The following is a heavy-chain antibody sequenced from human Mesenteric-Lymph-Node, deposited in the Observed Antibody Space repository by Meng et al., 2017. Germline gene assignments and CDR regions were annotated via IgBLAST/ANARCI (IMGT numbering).Heavy chain of an antibody. J-gene: IGHJ4*02. CDR1: GFTFSSYE. CDR2: IKEDGTEK. D-gene: IGHD3-10*01. Sequence: GESLKISCAASGFTFSSYEMNWVRQAPGKGLEWVANIKEDGTEKYYVDSVKGRFTISRDNAKNSLYLQMNSLRAEDTAMYYCARVYYYGSGFFDYWGQGTLVTVSS. V-gene: IGHV3-7*04. CDR3: ARVYYYGSGFFDY.